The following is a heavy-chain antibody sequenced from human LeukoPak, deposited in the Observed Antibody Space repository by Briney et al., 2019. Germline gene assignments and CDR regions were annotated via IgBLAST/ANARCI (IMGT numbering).Heavy chain of an antibody. V-gene: IGHV4-61*01. Sequence: SETLSLTCTVSGGSVSSGSYYWSWLRQPPGKGLEWIGYIYYSGSTNYNPSLKSRVTISVDTSKNQFTLKLSSVTAADTAVYYCARGDDILTGYYPFDYWGQGTLVTVSS. CDR2: IYYSGST. CDR1: GGSVSSGSYY. J-gene: IGHJ4*02. CDR3: ARGDDILTGYYPFDY. D-gene: IGHD3-9*01.